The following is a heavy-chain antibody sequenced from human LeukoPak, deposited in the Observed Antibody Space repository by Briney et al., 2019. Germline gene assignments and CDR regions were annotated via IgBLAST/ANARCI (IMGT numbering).Heavy chain of an antibody. D-gene: IGHD6-6*01. J-gene: IGHJ4*02. Sequence: SETLSLTCAVYGGSFSGYYWSWIHQPPGKGLEWIGEINHSGSTNYNPSLKSRVTISVDTSKNQFFLKLSSVTAADTAVYYCASSRGSSPYYFDYWGQGTLVTVSS. CDR3: ASSRGSSPYYFDY. CDR1: GGSFSGYY. V-gene: IGHV4-34*01. CDR2: INHSGST.